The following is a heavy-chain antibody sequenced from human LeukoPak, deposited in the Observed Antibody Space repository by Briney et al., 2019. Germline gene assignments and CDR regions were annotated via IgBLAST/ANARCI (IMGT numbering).Heavy chain of an antibody. Sequence: GGSLRLSCAASGFTLSSYWMSWVGQAPGKGLEWEANIKQDGSEKYYVDSVKGRFTISRDNAKNSLYLQMNSLRAEDTAVYYCARVVQLALFDPWGQGTLVTVSS. CDR1: GFTLSSYW. V-gene: IGHV3-7*01. D-gene: IGHD1-1*01. CDR2: IKQDGSEK. J-gene: IGHJ5*02. CDR3: ARVVQLALFDP.